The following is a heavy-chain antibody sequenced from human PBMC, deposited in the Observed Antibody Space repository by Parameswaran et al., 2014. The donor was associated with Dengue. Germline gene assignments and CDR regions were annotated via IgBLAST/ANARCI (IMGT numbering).Heavy chain of an antibody. D-gene: IGHD6-6*01. V-gene: IGHV4-39*01. Sequence: SETLSLTCAVSGGSVSISNYYWAWIRQPPGKGLEWIGSIHHTGSTNYNPSLKSRVTISVDTSKDQFSLKLRSVTPADTAVYYCARRPGRAAPSRMDVWGQGTTVTVSS. J-gene: IGHJ6*02. CDR3: ARRPGRAAPSRMDV. CDR1: GGSVSISNYY. CDR2: IHHTGST.